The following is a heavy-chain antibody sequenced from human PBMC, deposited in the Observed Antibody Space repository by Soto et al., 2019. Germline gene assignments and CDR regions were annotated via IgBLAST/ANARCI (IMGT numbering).Heavy chain of an antibody. J-gene: IGHJ3*02. CDR2: ISAYNGNT. CDR1: GYTFTSYG. Sequence: ASVKVSCKASGYTFTSYGISWVRQAPGQGLEWMGWISAYNGNTNYAQKLQGRVTMTTDTSTSTAYMELRSLRSDDTAVYYCARNLRYDFWSCPWENDAFLIWGQGTMVTVSS. V-gene: IGHV1-18*01. CDR3: ARNLRYDFWSCPWENDAFLI. D-gene: IGHD3-3*01.